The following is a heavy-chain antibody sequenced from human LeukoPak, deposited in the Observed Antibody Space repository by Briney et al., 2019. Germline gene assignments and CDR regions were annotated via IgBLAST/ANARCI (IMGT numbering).Heavy chain of an antibody. CDR2: IYYSGST. D-gene: IGHD3-10*02. Sequence: PSETLSLTCTVSGGSISSYYWSWIRQPPGKGLEWIGYIYYSGSTNYNPSLKSRVTISVDTSKNQFSLKLSSVTAADTAVYYCATDVRGLVPYYFDFWGQGTLVTVSS. CDR1: GGSISSYY. J-gene: IGHJ4*02. V-gene: IGHV4-59*01. CDR3: ATDVRGLVPYYFDF.